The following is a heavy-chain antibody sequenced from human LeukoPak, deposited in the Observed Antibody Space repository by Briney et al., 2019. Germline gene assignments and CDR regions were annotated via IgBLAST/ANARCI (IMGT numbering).Heavy chain of an antibody. CDR2: ISGSGGST. Sequence: GGSLRLSCAASGFTFSSYAMSWVRQAPGKGLEWVSAISGSGGSTYYADSVKGRFTISRDNSKNTLYLQMNSLRAEDTAVYYCARDLRRYFDWFTTTGAFDIWGQGTMVTVSS. D-gene: IGHD3-9*01. J-gene: IGHJ3*02. CDR3: ARDLRRYFDWFTTTGAFDI. CDR1: GFTFSSYA. V-gene: IGHV3-23*01.